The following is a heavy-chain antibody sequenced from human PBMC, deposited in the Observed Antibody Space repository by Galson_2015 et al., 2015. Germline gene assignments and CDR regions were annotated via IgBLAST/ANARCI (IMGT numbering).Heavy chain of an antibody. CDR1: GGSISRRNW. J-gene: IGHJ4*02. CDR3: ARRYSSGWHKGYYFDY. V-gene: IGHV4-4*02. Sequence: ETLSLTCAVSGGSISRRNWWGWVRQPPGKGLEWIGEIYHSGSTYYNPSLKTRFTISVDTSKNHFSLKLSFGPAAATAVYYCARRYSSGWHKGYYFDYWGQGTLVTVSS. D-gene: IGHD6-19*01. CDR2: IYHSGST.